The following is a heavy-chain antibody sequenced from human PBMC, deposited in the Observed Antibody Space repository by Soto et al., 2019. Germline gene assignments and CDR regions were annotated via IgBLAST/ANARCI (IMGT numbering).Heavy chain of an antibody. CDR1: GFMFSAYR. D-gene: IGHD3-16*01. J-gene: IGHJ4*02. V-gene: IGHV3-23*01. Sequence: EVHLLESGGGLAQPGGSLRLSCAASGFMFSAYRMRWVRQAAGKGLEFVSGISGDSADTDYAVSVKGRCTISRHNFKKMLYLEMSSLRADDTAVYFCARQDGGGGLDYWGQGALVTVSS. CDR2: ISGDSADT. CDR3: ARQDGGGGLDY.